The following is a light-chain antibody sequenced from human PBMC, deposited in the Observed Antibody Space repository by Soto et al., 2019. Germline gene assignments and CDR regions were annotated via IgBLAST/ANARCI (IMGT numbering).Light chain of an antibody. Sequence: DIQMTQSPSPLSASVGDRVIITCRARQSISTWLAWYQQKAGKAPKLLIYKASSLESGVPSRFSGSGSGTEFTLTISSLQPDDFATYYCQHYNSYPWTFGQGTKVDIK. V-gene: IGKV1-5*03. J-gene: IGKJ1*01. CDR1: QSISTW. CDR2: KAS. CDR3: QHYNSYPWT.